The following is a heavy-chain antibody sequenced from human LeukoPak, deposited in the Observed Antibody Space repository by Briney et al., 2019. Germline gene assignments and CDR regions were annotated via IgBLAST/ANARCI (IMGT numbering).Heavy chain of an antibody. J-gene: IGHJ4*02. CDR3: ARDYYSRMDY. CDR1: GFTVSTFG. Sequence: GRSLRLAWAACGFTVSTFGMGWVRQARGKGGEGVAVIWDDGSNKDYAESGKGRYIIGRDTAKNSPFLQMNSLRAEHTAVYYCARDYYSRMDYWGQGALVTVSS. CDR2: IWDDGSNK. V-gene: IGHV3-33*01. D-gene: IGHD3-22*01.